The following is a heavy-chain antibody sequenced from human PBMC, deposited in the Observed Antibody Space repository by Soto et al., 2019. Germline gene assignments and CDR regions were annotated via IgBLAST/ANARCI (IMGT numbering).Heavy chain of an antibody. J-gene: IGHJ5*02. CDR2: IYYSGST. CDR1: GGSISSYY. CDR3: AYSSVYYWFDP. D-gene: IGHD3-22*01. V-gene: IGHV4-59*01. Sequence: SETLSLTCTVSGGSISSYYWSWIRQPPGKGLEWIGYIYYSGSTNYNPSLKSRVTISVDTSKNQFSLKLSSVTAADTAVYYCAYSSVYYWFDPWGQGTLVTVSS.